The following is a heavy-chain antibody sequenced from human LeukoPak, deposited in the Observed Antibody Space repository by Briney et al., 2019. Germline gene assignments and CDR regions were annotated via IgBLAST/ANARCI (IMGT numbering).Heavy chain of an antibody. CDR3: VRETPIAVAGTIYFYFYMDV. Sequence: GSLRLSCAASGFTFSSYWMSWVRQAPGKGLEWVANIKQDGSEKYYVDSVKGRFTISRDNAKNSLYLQMSSLRAEDTALYYCVRETPIAVAGTIYFYFYMDVWGKGTTVTVSS. CDR1: GFTFSSYW. D-gene: IGHD6-19*01. J-gene: IGHJ6*03. CDR2: IKQDGSEK. V-gene: IGHV3-7*03.